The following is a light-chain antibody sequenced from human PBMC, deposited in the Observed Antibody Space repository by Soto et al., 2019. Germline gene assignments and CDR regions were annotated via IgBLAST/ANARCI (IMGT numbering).Light chain of an antibody. V-gene: IGKV3-15*01. CDR3: QQYNNWPIT. Sequence: ETVLTQSPAILSVSPGERATLSCRASQSISRSLAWYQQKPGQAPRLLISDASTRATGIPARFSGSGSGTEFTLTISSLQSEDFEIYYCQQYNNWPITFGQGTRLEIK. CDR1: QSISRS. CDR2: DAS. J-gene: IGKJ5*01.